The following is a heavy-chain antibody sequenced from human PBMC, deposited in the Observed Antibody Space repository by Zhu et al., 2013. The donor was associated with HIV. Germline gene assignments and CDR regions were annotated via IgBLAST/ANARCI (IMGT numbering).Heavy chain of an antibody. J-gene: IGHJ6*02. CDR2: IIPIFGTA. V-gene: IGHV1-69*06. D-gene: IGHD6-13*01. CDR3: ASGSSWYPRLDYYGMDV. Sequence: QVQLVQSGAEVKKPGSSVKVSCKASGGTFSSYAISWVRQAPGQGLEWMGGIIPIFGTANYAQKFQGRVTITADKSTSTAYMELSSLRSEDTAVYYCASGSSWYPRLDYYGMDVWGQGTTVTVSS. CDR1: GGTFSSYA.